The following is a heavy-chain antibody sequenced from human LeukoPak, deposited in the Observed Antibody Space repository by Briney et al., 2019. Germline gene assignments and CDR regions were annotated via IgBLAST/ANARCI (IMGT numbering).Heavy chain of an antibody. V-gene: IGHV4-59*01. CDR1: GGSFSGYY. J-gene: IGHJ5*02. D-gene: IGHD3-22*01. CDR3: ARVDSSGYYSSNWFDP. Sequence: SETLSLTCAVYGGSFSGYYWSWIRQPPGKGLEWIGYIYYSGSTNYNPSLKSRVTISVDTSKNQFSLKLSSVTAADTAVYYCARVDSSGYYSSNWFDPWGQGTLVTVSS. CDR2: IYYSGST.